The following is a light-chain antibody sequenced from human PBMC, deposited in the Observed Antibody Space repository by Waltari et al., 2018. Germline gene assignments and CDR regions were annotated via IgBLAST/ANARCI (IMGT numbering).Light chain of an antibody. J-gene: IGLJ1*01. Sequence: SYVVTQPPSVSVAPGETATITCGGDNIGTYSVHWYQQKAGQAPVLVIFYDRDRPSGIPDRLSGSNYGNTDTLTISRVEAGDEARYYCHVWHPHVDPGVFGTGTEVTVL. CDR1: NIGTYS. CDR2: YDR. V-gene: IGLV3-21*04. CDR3: HVWHPHVDPGV.